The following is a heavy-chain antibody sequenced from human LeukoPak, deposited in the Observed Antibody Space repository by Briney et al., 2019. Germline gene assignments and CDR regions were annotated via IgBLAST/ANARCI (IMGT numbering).Heavy chain of an antibody. D-gene: IGHD3-16*01. J-gene: IGHJ5*02. CDR3: ARYLRTVGGGFDP. CDR1: GYFISSGYY. CDR2: IYHSGST. Sequence: SETLPLTCTVSGYFISSGYYWGWIRQPPGKGLEWIGSIYHSGSTYYNPSLKSRVTISVDTSKNQFSLKLSSVTAADTAVYYCARYLRTVGGGFDPWGQGTLVTVSS. V-gene: IGHV4-38-2*02.